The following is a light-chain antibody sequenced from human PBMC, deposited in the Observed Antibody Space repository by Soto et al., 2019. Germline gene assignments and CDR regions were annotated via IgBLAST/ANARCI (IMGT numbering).Light chain of an antibody. CDR2: GAS. J-gene: IGKJ1*01. V-gene: IGKV3-20*01. Sequence: EIVLTQSPGTLSLSPGERATLSCRASQSVSSSYLACYQQKPGQAPRLLIYGASSRATGIPDRFSGSGSGTDFTLTISRLEPEDFAVYYCQQYGSSPTFGQGTKVE. CDR1: QSVSSSY. CDR3: QQYGSSPT.